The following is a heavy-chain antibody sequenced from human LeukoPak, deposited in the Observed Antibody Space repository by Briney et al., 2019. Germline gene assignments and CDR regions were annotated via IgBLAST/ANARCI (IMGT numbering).Heavy chain of an antibody. CDR3: ARGGNNFAYDY. J-gene: IGHJ4*02. CDR1: GYTFTGYY. D-gene: IGHD5-18*01. V-gene: IGHV1-2*02. CDR2: INPNSGDT. Sequence: ASVKVSCKASGYTFTGYYIHWVRQTPGQGLECMGWINPNSGDTNYAQKFQGRVTMTRDTSISTAYMELNRLTSDDTAVYYCARGGNNFAYDYWGQGILVTVSS.